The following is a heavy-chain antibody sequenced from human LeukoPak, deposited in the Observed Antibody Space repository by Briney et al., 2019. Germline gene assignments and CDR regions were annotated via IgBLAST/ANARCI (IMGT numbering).Heavy chain of an antibody. V-gene: IGHV3-53*01. CDR1: GFTVSSNY. CDR3: AATEAFDY. J-gene: IGHJ4*02. D-gene: IGHD1-14*01. CDR2: IYSGGST. Sequence: GGSLRLSCAASGFTVSSNYMSWVRQAPEQGLEWVSVIYSGGSTYYADSVKGRFTISRDNSKNTLYLQMNSLRAEDTAVYYSAATEAFDYWGQGTLVTVSS.